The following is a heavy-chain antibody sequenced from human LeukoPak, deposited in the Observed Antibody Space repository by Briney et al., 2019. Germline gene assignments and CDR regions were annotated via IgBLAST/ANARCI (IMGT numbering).Heavy chain of an antibody. CDR3: AREATSNWFDP. V-gene: IGHV1-2*02. CDR2: INPDSGGT. Sequence: ASVKVSCKASGYIFTNYYMHWVRQAPGQGLEWMGWINPDSGGTNYAQKFQGRVTITADKSTSTAYMELSSLRSEDTAVYYCAREATSNWFDPWGQGTLVTVSS. J-gene: IGHJ5*02. CDR1: GYIFTNYY. D-gene: IGHD5-12*01.